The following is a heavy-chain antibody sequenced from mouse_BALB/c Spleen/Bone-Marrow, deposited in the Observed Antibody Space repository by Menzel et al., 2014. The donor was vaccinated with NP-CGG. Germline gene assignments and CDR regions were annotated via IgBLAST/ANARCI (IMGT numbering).Heavy chain of an antibody. CDR2: ISSGGGST. CDR3: ARQGAYYGNYKYFDV. CDR1: GFAFSSYD. V-gene: IGHV5-12-1*01. Sequence: EVKLEESGGGLVKPGGSLKLSCAASGFAFSSYDMSWVRQTPEKGLEWVAYISSGGGSTYYPDTVKGRFTISRDNAKNTLYLQMSSLKSEDTAMYYCARQGAYYGNYKYFDVWGAGTTVTVSS. J-gene: IGHJ1*01. D-gene: IGHD2-10*01.